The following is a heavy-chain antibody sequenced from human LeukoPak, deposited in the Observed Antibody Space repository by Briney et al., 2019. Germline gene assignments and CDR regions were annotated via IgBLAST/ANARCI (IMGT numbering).Heavy chain of an antibody. D-gene: IGHD3-22*01. CDR1: GFTFDDYA. V-gene: IGHV3-9*01. Sequence: GGSLRLSCAASGFTFDDYAMHWVRQAPGKGLEWVSGISWNSGSIGYADSVKGRFTISRDNAKNSLYLQMNSLRAEDTALYYCAKADDSSGYYSDYWGQGTLVTVSS. CDR2: ISWNSGSI. J-gene: IGHJ4*02. CDR3: AKADDSSGYYSDY.